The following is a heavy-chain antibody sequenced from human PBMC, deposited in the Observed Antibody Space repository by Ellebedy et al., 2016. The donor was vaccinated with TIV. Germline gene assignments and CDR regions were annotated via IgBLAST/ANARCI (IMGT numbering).Heavy chain of an antibody. CDR3: ARGGDSSGYLFDY. V-gene: IGHV1-46*01. J-gene: IGHJ4*02. Sequence: AASVKVSCKASGYTFTSNYMHWARQAPGQGLEWMGIINPSGGSTSYAQKFQGRVTVTRETATSTVYMELNSLRSEDTAVYHCARGGDSSGYLFDYWGQGTLVTVSS. CDR1: GYTFTSNY. CDR2: INPSGGST. D-gene: IGHD3-22*01.